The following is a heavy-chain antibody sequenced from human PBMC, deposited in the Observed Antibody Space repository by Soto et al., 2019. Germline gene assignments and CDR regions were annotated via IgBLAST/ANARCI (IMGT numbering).Heavy chain of an antibody. J-gene: IGHJ6*02. CDR2: TFYRSKWYN. V-gene: IGHV6-1*01. CDR1: GDSVSSNSAA. Sequence: SPTLSLTCAISGDSVSSNSAAWNWIRQSPSRGLEWLGRTFYRSKWYNDYAVSVKSRITIYPDTSKNQFSLQLNSVTPEDTAVYYCAREGNQLLFNYGMDVWGQGTTVTVSS. CDR3: AREGNQLLFNYGMDV. D-gene: IGHD2-2*01.